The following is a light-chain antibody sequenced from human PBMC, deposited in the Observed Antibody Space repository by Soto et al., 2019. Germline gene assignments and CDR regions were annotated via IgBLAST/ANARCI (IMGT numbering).Light chain of an antibody. CDR3: QQYNNWPPWT. V-gene: IGKV3-15*01. CDR1: QSVSSN. J-gene: IGKJ1*01. CDR2: SAS. Sequence: EIVMTQSPATLSVSPGERATLSCRASQSVSSNLAWYQQKPGQAPRLLIYSASTRATGIPGRFSGSGSGTEFPLTISSLQSEDFAVYYCQQYNNWPPWTFGQGTKVEIK.